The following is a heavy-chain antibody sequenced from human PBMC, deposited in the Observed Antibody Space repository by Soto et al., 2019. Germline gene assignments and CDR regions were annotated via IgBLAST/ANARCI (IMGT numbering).Heavy chain of an antibody. CDR2: MYNTGST. CDR1: GGSISSYY. J-gene: IGHJ6*02. V-gene: IGHV4-59*01. CDR3: ARDLWGYCGADCYPLDV. Sequence: QVRLQESGPGLVKPSETLSLTCTVSGGSISSYYWSWIRQPPGKGLKWIGYMYNTGSTIYNPSLKSRVTISVDTSKNQFSLKLNSATAADTAVYYCARDLWGYCGADCYPLDVWGQGTTVTVSS. D-gene: IGHD2-21*02.